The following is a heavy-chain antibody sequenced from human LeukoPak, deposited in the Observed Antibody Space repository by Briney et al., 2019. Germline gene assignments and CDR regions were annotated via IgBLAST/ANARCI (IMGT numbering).Heavy chain of an antibody. CDR1: GFTFSSYA. CDR3: AKCQYDSSGYYLSYFDY. V-gene: IGHV3-23*01. Sequence: PGGSLRLSCAASGFTFSSYAMSWVHQAPGKGLEWVSAISGSGGSTYYADSVKGRFTISRDNSKNTLYLQMNSLRAEDTAVYYCAKCQYDSSGYYLSYFDYWGQGTLVTVSS. CDR2: ISGSGGST. J-gene: IGHJ4*02. D-gene: IGHD3-22*01.